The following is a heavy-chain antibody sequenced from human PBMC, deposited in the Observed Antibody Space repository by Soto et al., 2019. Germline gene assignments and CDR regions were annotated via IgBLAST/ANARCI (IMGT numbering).Heavy chain of an antibody. CDR3: ARVYGDYVFDY. J-gene: IGHJ4*02. CDR2: IYYSGST. Sequence: TSETLSLTCTVSGGSISSSSYYWGWIRQPPGKGLEWIGYIYYSGSTNYSPSLKSRVTISVDTSKNQFSLRLSSVTAADTAVYYCARVYGDYVFDYWGQGTLVTVSS. D-gene: IGHD4-17*01. CDR1: GGSISSSSYY. V-gene: IGHV4-61*05.